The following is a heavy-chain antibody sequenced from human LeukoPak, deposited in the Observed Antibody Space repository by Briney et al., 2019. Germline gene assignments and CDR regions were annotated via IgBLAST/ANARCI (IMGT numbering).Heavy chain of an antibody. CDR2: IHYSGST. D-gene: IGHD3-22*01. Sequence: SETLSLTCTVSGDSISSSGYYWGWIRQPPGKGLEWIGTIHYSGSTYYNPSLKSRVTISVNTSKNQFSLNLSSVTAADTAVYYCARYYYYDSSGYYSLDAFDIWGQGTMVTVSS. J-gene: IGHJ3*02. CDR1: GDSISSSGYY. V-gene: IGHV4-39*01. CDR3: ARYYYYDSSGYYSLDAFDI.